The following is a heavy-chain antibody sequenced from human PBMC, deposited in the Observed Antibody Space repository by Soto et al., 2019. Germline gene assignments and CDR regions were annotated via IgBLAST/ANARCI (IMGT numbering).Heavy chain of an antibody. V-gene: IGHV4-38-2*01. Sequence: PSETLSLTCAVSGYSISSGYYWGWIRQPPGKGLEWIGYLYHSGISDYNPSLKSRVTISVDTSKNQFSLKVRSVTAAVTAGYYCARYISSYFDYWGQGSRVTVSS. J-gene: IGHJ4*02. CDR2: LYHSGIS. CDR1: GYSISSGYY. D-gene: IGHD6-6*01. CDR3: ARYISSYFDY.